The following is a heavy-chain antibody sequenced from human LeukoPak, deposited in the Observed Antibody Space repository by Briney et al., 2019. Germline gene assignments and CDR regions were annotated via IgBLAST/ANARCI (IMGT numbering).Heavy chain of an antibody. Sequence: GGSLRLSCAASGFTFNAFTMHWVRQTPGKGLEWVAVISYGGTDKYYAGSVRGRFTISRDNAKDTLSLQMNSLRAEDTAVYYSVNGSVTYAGGYFDYWGQGTLVTVYS. CDR3: VNGSVTYAGGYFDY. CDR2: ISYGGTDK. J-gene: IGHJ4*02. CDR1: GFTFNAFT. V-gene: IGHV3-30*03. D-gene: IGHD3-10*01.